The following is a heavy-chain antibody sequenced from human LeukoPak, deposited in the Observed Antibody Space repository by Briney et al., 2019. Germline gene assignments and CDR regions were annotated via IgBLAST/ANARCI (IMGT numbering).Heavy chain of an antibody. CDR2: IYYSGST. CDR1: GGSISSYY. V-gene: IGHV4-59*01. Sequence: SSETLSLTCTVSGGSISSYYWSWIRQPPGKGLEWIGYIYYSGSTNYNPSLKSRVTISVDTSKNQFSLKLSSVTAADTAVYYCAREYDSSGYYERGDAFDIWGQGTMVTVSS. CDR3: AREYDSSGYYERGDAFDI. D-gene: IGHD3-22*01. J-gene: IGHJ3*02.